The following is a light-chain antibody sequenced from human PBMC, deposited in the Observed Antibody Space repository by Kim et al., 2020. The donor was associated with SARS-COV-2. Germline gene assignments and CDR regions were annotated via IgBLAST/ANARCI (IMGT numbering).Light chain of an antibody. CDR2: DAS. CDR3: QQYGSSSGIT. V-gene: IGKV3D-20*01. Sequence: PGERATLSCGASQSVDRNYLAWYQQKPGLAPRLLIYDASSRATGIPDRFSGSGSGTDFTLTISSLEPEDFAVYYCQQYGSSSGITFGPGTKV. J-gene: IGKJ3*01. CDR1: QSVDRNY.